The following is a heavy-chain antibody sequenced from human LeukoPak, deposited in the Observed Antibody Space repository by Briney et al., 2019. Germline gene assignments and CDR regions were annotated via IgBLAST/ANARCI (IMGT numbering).Heavy chain of an antibody. D-gene: IGHD3-22*01. Sequence: PSETLSLTCTVSGGSISGYYWNWIRQPPGKGLEWIGYIYSSGSANYNPSIKSRVIISGDTSKNQISLKLTSVTAADTAVYFCARHRDYYDTWGRGSLVTVSS. CDR2: IYSSGSA. CDR3: ARHRDYYDT. V-gene: IGHV4-59*08. CDR1: GGSISGYY. J-gene: IGHJ4*02.